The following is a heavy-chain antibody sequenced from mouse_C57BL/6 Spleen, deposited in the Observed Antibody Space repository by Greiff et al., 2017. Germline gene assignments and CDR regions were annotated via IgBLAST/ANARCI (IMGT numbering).Heavy chain of an antibody. CDR1: GYSITSGYD. Sequence: EVQGVESGPGMVKPSQSLSLTCTVTGYSITSGYDWHWIRHFPGNKLEWMGYISYSGSTNYNPSLKSRISITHDTSKNHFFLKLNSVTTEDTATYYCAGGDPYAGFAYWGQGTLVTVSA. V-gene: IGHV3-1*01. CDR3: AGGDPYAGFAY. D-gene: IGHD2-12*01. J-gene: IGHJ3*01. CDR2: ISYSGST.